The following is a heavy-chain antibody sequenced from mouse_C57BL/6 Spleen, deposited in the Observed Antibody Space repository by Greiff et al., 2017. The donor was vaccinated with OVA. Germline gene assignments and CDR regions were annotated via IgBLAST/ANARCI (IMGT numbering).Heavy chain of an antibody. Sequence: VQLQQPGAELVMPGASVKLSCKASGYTFTSYWMHWVKQRPGQGLEWIGEIDPSDSYTNYNQKFKGKSTLTVDKSSSTAYMQLSSLTSEDSAVDYCARGISGGYFDYWGQGTTLTVSS. CDR1: GYTFTSYW. V-gene: IGHV1-69*01. D-gene: IGHD3-2*02. J-gene: IGHJ2*01. CDR2: IDPSDSYT. CDR3: ARGISGGYFDY.